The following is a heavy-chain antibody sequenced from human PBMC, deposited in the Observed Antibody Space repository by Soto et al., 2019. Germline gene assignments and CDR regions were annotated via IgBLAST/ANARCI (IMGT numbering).Heavy chain of an antibody. CDR1: GFTFSSYW. CDR3: ARVPLVTSRYYCDF. Sequence: EVQLVESGGGLVQPGGSLRLSCVASGFTFSSYWMSWVRQSPAKGLEWVANINQDGSGKYHVGSVKGRFTISRDNAKNSLYLQMDSLRDEDTAVYYCARVPLVTSRYYCDFWGQGALVTVSS. D-gene: IGHD2-2*01. J-gene: IGHJ4*02. V-gene: IGHV3-7*01. CDR2: INQDGSGK.